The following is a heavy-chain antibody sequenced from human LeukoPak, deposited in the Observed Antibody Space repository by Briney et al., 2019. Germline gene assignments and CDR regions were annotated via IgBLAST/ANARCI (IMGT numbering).Heavy chain of an antibody. CDR2: ISSSSSYI. CDR1: GFTFSSYS. D-gene: IGHD6-19*01. J-gene: IGHJ5*02. V-gene: IGHV3-21*01. Sequence: GGSLRLSCAASGFTFSSYSMNWVRQAPGKGLEWVSSISSSSSYIYYADSVKGRFTISRDNAKNPLYLQMNSLRAEDTAVYYCARDNKNFGIAVAGSWGQGTLVTVSS. CDR3: ARDNKNFGIAVAGS.